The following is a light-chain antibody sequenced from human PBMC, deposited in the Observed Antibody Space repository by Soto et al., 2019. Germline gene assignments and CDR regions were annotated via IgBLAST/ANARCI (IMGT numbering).Light chain of an antibody. V-gene: IGKV1-39*01. Sequence: DIQMTQSPSSLLASVGDGVTFLSGASHRISSCLAWYQQRPGKAPKLLIYAASTLESGVPSRFSGSGSGTEFTLTINSLQPEDFATYCCQHNYNNPRTLGQGTKVDIK. CDR1: HRISSC. CDR2: AAS. CDR3: QHNYNNPRT. J-gene: IGKJ1*01.